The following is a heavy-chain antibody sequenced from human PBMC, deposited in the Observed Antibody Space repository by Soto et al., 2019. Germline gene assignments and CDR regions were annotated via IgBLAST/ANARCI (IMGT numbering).Heavy chain of an antibody. D-gene: IGHD2-8*02. Sequence: EVQLVESGGGLVQPGGSLRLSCVASGFTFSSYWMSWVRQAPGKGLEWVANIKQDGSGKYYVDSVKGRFTISRDNTKNSLYLQMNSLRADDTAVYYCVRGEGSGHYCYGMDVWGQGTMVTFSS. CDR3: VRGEGSGHYCYGMDV. J-gene: IGHJ6*02. V-gene: IGHV3-7*04. CDR2: IKQDGSGK. CDR1: GFTFSSYW.